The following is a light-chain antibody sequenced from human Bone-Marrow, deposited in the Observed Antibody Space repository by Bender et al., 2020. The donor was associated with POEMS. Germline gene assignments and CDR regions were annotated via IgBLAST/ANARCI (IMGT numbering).Light chain of an antibody. CDR1: SSDVGGYNF. CDR3: SSYKRGVSSTLE. V-gene: IGLV2-14*01. CDR2: DVT. Sequence: QSALTQPASVSGSPGQSITISCSGTSSDVGGYNFVSWYQQHPGKAPKLMIYDVTNRPSGVSNRFSASKSGNTASLTISWLQAEDEADYYCSSYKRGVSSTLEFGGGTRLTVL. J-gene: IGLJ2*01.